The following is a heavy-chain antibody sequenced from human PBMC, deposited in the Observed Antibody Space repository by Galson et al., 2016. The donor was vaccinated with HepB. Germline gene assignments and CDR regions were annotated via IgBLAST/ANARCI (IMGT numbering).Heavy chain of an antibody. CDR2: ITGSGAIT. CDR1: GFSFSTSG. D-gene: IGHD3-16*01. V-gene: IGHV3-23*01. Sequence: SLRLSCAASGFSFSTSGMSWVRQTPGRGLEWVSGITGSGAITHYADSVEGRFTISRDNSKNTLFLYMDSLRVGDTAVYYCGKHGGFDYWGQGDLVTVSS. J-gene: IGHJ4*02. CDR3: GKHGGFDY.